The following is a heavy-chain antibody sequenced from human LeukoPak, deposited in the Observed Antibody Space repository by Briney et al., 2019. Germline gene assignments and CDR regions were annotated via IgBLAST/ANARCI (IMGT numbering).Heavy chain of an antibody. V-gene: IGHV4-34*01. CDR1: GGSFSAYY. Sequence: PSETLSLTCGVYGGSFSAYYWSWIRQPPGKGLEWIGESNHSGSTTYNPSLKSRVTISVDTSKNQFSLKLSSVTAADMAVYYCARGRSLHCFDYWGQGTLVTVSS. CDR3: ARGRSLHCFDY. J-gene: IGHJ4*02. CDR2: SNHSGST.